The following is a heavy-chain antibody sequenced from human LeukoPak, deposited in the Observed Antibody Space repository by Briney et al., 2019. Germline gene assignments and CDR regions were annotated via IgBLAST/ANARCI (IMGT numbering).Heavy chain of an antibody. J-gene: IGHJ6*02. CDR2: INGYNGNT. CDR3: ARDWNNDMDV. Sequence: GASVKVSCKASGYTFSSYGFSWVRQAPRQGLEWMGWINGYNGNTNYAQKFQGRVTMTTDTSASTAYMELRSLRSDDTAVYYCARDWNNDMDVWGQGTTVTVSS. V-gene: IGHV1-18*01. D-gene: IGHD1/OR15-1a*01. CDR1: GYTFSSYG.